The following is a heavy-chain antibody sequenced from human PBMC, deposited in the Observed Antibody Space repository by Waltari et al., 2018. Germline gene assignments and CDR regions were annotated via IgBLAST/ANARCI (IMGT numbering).Heavy chain of an antibody. Sequence: QVQLVQSGAEVKKPGASVKVSCKASGYTFTSYYIHWLRQAPGQGLEWMGIINPRLGSTRYAQKFQARVTVTRDTSTSAVYMELSSLRSEDTAMYYCARGNYGGNSGFDYWGQGTLVTVSS. J-gene: IGHJ4*02. CDR2: INPRLGST. CDR3: ARGNYGGNSGFDY. V-gene: IGHV1-46*01. D-gene: IGHD4-17*01. CDR1: GYTFTSYY.